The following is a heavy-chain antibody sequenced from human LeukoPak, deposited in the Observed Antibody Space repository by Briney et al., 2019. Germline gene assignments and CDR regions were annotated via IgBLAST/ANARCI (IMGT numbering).Heavy chain of an antibody. CDR1: GYSFSSYW. D-gene: IGHD6-13*01. CDR2: IYPGDSDT. J-gene: IGHJ4*02. V-gene: IGHV5-51*01. Sequence: LGESLKISCKGSGYSFSSYWIGWVRQMPGKGLEWMTMIYPGDSDTRYSPSFQGQVTISADKSISTAYLQWSSLKASDTAMYYCARSWGMVAPGYWYFDYWGQGTLVTVSS. CDR3: ARSWGMVAPGYWYFDY.